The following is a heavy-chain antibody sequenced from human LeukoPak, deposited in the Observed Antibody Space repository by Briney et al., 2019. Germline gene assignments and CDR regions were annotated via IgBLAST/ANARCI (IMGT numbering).Heavy chain of an antibody. D-gene: IGHD3-22*01. CDR2: ISFDGFNK. Sequence: GGSLRLSCAASGFTFSNYAIHWVRQAPARGLEGVAVISFDGFNKYYADSVKGRFTISRDNSKNTLYMQMNSLRTEDTAVYYCARDQSRLADYYDTSSYSVYWGQGTLVTVSS. J-gene: IGHJ4*02. V-gene: IGHV3-30-3*01. CDR1: GFTFSNYA. CDR3: ARDQSRLADYYDTSSYSVY.